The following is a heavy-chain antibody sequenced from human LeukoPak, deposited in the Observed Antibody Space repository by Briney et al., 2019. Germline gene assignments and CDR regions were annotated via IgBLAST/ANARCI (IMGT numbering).Heavy chain of an antibody. CDR1: GGTFSSYA. J-gene: IGHJ5*02. Sequence: ASVKVSCKASGGTFSSYAIGWVRQAPGQGLEWMGGIIPIFGTANYAQKFQGRVTITADESTSTAYMELSSLRSEDTAVYYCARDCSSTSCYNWFDPWGQGTLVTVSS. CDR2: IIPIFGTA. CDR3: ARDCSSTSCYNWFDP. V-gene: IGHV1-69*13. D-gene: IGHD2-2*01.